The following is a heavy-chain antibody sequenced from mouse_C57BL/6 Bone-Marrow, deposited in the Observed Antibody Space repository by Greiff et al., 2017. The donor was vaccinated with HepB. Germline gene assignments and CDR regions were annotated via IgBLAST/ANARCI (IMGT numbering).Heavy chain of an antibody. D-gene: IGHD1-1*01. V-gene: IGHV1-81*01. CDR2: IYPRSGNT. CDR1: GYTFTSYG. CDR3: ARRDGPYAMDY. J-gene: IGHJ4*01. Sequence: QVQLQQSGAELTRPGASVKLSCKASGYTFTSYGISWVKQRTGQGLEWIGEIYPRSGNTYYNEKFKGKATLTADKSSSTAYMELRSLTSEDSAVYFCARRDGPYAMDYWGQGTSVTVSS.